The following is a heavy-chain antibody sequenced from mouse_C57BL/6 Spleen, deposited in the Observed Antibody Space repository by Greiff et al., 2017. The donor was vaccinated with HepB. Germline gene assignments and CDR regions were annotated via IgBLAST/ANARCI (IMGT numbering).Heavy chain of an antibody. CDR3: ARGTGSLGAMDY. J-gene: IGHJ4*01. Sequence: QVQLQQPGAELVRPGSSVKLSCKASGYTFTSYWMHWVKQRPIQGLEWIGNIDPSDSETHYNQKFKDKATLTVDKSSSTAYMQLSSLTSEDSAVYYCARGTGSLGAMDYWGQGTSVTVSS. D-gene: IGHD3-3*01. V-gene: IGHV1-52*01. CDR1: GYTFTSYW. CDR2: IDPSDSET.